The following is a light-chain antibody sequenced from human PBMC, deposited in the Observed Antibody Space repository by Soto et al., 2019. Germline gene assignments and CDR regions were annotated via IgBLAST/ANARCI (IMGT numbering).Light chain of an antibody. V-gene: IGLV2-14*03. CDR3: SSYSSSRASRLV. J-gene: IGLJ2*01. CDR2: DVS. CDR1: NSDVGGYRY. Sequence: QSALTQPASVSGSPGQSITISCSGTNSDVGGYRYVSWYQQHPGKGPKVLIYDVSNRPSGVSNRFSGSKLGNTASLTISGLQAEDEADYYCSSYSSSRASRLVFGGGTKLTVL.